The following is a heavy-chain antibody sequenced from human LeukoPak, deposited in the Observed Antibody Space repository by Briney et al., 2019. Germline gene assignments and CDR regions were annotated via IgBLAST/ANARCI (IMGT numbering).Heavy chain of an antibody. D-gene: IGHD3-16*01. J-gene: IGHJ4*02. CDR3: ARGGGFDY. CDR1: GFTFSSYA. Sequence: GRSLRLSCAASGFTFSSYAMHWVRQAPGKGLEWVAVISYDGSNKYYADSVKGRFTISRDNSKNTLYPQMNSLRAEDTAVYYCARGGGFDYWGQGTLVTVSS. V-gene: IGHV3-30*01. CDR2: ISYDGSNK.